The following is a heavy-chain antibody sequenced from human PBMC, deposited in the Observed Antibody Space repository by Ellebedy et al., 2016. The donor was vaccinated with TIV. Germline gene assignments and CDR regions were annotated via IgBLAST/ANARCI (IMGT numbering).Heavy chain of an antibody. CDR1: GFTFSDFH. CDR3: AREVLGGRGDMDF. V-gene: IGHV3-33*01. Sequence: PGGSLRLYCAASGFTFSDFHMHWVRQAPGGGLQWVALIWSDGSEKYFADSVRCRFTVSRDNSKNVMFLQMNSLRADDTAEYSYAREVLGGRGDMDFWGQGTTVIVSS. CDR2: IWSDGSEK. D-gene: IGHD3-16*01. J-gene: IGHJ6*02.